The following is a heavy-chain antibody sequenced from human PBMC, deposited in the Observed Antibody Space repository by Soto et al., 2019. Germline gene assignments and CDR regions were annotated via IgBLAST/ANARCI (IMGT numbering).Heavy chain of an antibody. CDR1: GGSISSGGYY. D-gene: IGHD1-26*01. Sequence: SETLSLTCTVSGGSISSGGYYWSWIRQHPGKGLEWIGYIYYSGSTYYNPSLKSRVTISVDTSKNQFSLKLRSVTAADTAVYYCARVSGSYYYGMDVWGQGTTVTVSS. J-gene: IGHJ6*02. CDR3: ARVSGSYYYGMDV. CDR2: IYYSGST. V-gene: IGHV4-31*03.